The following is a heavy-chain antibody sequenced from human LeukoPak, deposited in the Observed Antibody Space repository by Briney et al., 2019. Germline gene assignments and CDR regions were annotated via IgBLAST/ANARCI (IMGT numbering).Heavy chain of an antibody. Sequence: SETLSLTCTVSGGSISSSSYYWGWIRQPPGKGLEWIGSIYYSGSTYYNPSLKSRVTISVDTSKNQFSLKLSSVTAADTAVYYCARRQGGYSYGLRGYYYMDVWGKGTTVTISS. CDR2: IYYSGST. CDR1: GGSISSSSYY. D-gene: IGHD5-18*01. CDR3: ARRQGGYSYGLRGYYYMDV. V-gene: IGHV4-39*07. J-gene: IGHJ6*03.